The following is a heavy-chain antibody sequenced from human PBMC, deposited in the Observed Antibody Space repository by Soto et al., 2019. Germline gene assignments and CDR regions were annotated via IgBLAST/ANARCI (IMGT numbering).Heavy chain of an antibody. D-gene: IGHD3-16*01. CDR2: INHSGST. V-gene: IGHV4-34*01. Sequence: SETLSLTCAVYGGSFSCYYWSWIRQPPGKGLEWIGEINHSGSTNYNPSLKSRVTISVDTSKNQFSLKLSSVTAADTAVYYCARGGGWFDPWGQGTLVTVSS. CDR1: GGSFSCYY. CDR3: ARGGGWFDP. J-gene: IGHJ5*02.